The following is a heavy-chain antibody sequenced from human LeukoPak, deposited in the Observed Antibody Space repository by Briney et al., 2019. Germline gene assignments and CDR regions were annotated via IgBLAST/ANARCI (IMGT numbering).Heavy chain of an antibody. Sequence: PSETLSLTCNVSGGSISSSGYYWAWIRQPPGKGLEYIGSIFHSGYTFYDPSLKSRLTLSVDTSKNQFSLRLSSVTAADTAVYYCARETEKQWQYWGQGTMVTVSS. D-gene: IGHD6-19*01. J-gene: IGHJ3*01. CDR1: GGSISSSGYY. CDR2: IFHSGYT. CDR3: ARETEKQWQY. V-gene: IGHV4-39*07.